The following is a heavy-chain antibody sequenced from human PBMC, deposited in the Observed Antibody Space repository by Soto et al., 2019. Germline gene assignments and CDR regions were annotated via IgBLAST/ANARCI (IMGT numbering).Heavy chain of an antibody. V-gene: IGHV1-2*02. J-gene: IGHJ4*02. Sequence: ASVKVSCKASGYPFTDYYIHWVRQAPGQGLEWMGWINPHSGDTRYALKFLGRVTMTKDTSISTAYMDLSGLTSDDTAVYYCATGDSSEYLAISDFWSLGTMVTVSS. CDR2: INPHSGDT. CDR1: GYPFTDYY. CDR3: ATGDSSEYLAISDF. D-gene: IGHD3-16*01.